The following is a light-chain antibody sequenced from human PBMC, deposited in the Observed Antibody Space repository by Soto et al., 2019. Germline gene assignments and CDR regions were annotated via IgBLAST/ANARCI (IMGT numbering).Light chain of an antibody. CDR2: LGS. CDR3: MQALQAPYT. V-gene: IGKV2-28*01. Sequence: DMVMTQSPLSLPVTPGEPASFSCRSSQSLLHSNGYNYLDWYLQKPGQSPQLLIFLGSNRASGVPDRFSGSGSGTDFTLKISRVEAEDVGVYYCMQALQAPYTFGLGTKLEIK. J-gene: IGKJ2*01. CDR1: QSLLHSNGYNY.